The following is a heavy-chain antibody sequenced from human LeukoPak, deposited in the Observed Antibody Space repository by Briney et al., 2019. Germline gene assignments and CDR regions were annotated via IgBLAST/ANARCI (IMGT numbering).Heavy chain of an antibody. V-gene: IGHV3-7*01. J-gene: IGHJ4*02. D-gene: IGHD3-3*01. CDR1: GFAFSMYA. CDR2: IKQHVSVK. CDR3: TRDFVF. Sequence: GGSLRLSCAASGFAFSMYAMYCVREAQGKGLEWVYNIKQHVSVKHSVASVRGRFTFSRDNAPTSVYLQRRALRLEHTPVYYCTRDFVFWGQAALANATS.